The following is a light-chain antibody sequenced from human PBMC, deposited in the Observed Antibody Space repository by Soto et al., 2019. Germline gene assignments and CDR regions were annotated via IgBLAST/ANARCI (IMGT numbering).Light chain of an antibody. V-gene: IGKV1-27*01. J-gene: IGKJ1*01. CDR3: QKYNAAPWT. CDR2: AAS. CDR1: QGISNY. Sequence: DIQMTQSPSSLSASVGDRVTITCRASQGISNYLAGYQQKPGKVPQLLIYAASTLESGVLPRFSGSGSGTDFTLTISSLQPEDIATYYCQKYNAAPWTFGQGTKVEIK.